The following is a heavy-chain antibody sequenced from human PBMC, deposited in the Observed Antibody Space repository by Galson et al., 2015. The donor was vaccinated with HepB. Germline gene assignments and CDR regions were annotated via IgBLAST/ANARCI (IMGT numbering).Heavy chain of an antibody. Sequence: SLRLSCAASGFTFSSYGMHWVRRAPGKGLEWVAVISYDGSNKYYADSVKGRFTISRDNSKNTLYLQMNSLRAEDTAVYYCAKGRNGMDVWGQGTTVTVSS. CDR2: ISYDGSNK. V-gene: IGHV3-30*18. J-gene: IGHJ6*02. CDR1: GFTFSSYG. CDR3: AKGRNGMDV.